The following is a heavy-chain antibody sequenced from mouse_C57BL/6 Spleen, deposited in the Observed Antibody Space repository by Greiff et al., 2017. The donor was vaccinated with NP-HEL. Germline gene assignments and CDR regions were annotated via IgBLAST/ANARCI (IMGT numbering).Heavy chain of an antibody. J-gene: IGHJ2*01. Sequence: EVQVVESGGGLVQPGGSLKLSCAASGFTFSDYYMYWVRQTPEKRLEWVAYISNGGGSTYYPDTVKGRFTISRDNAKNTLYLQMSRLKSEDTAMYYCARHRGDDYFDYWGQGTTLTVSS. CDR1: GFTFSDYY. CDR2: ISNGGGST. V-gene: IGHV5-12*01. CDR3: ARHRGDDYFDY. D-gene: IGHD3-1*01.